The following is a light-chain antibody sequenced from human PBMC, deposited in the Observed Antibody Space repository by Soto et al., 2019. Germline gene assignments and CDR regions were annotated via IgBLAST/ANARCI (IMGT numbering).Light chain of an antibody. V-gene: IGLV2-11*01. Sequence: QSALTQPRSVSGSPGQSVTISCTGTSSDVGGYNLVSWYQQHPGKAPKLMIYDVSKWPSGVPDRFSGSKSGNTASLTISGLQAEDEADYYCCSYAGSYTVVFGGGTKVTVL. J-gene: IGLJ2*01. CDR3: CSYAGSYTVV. CDR1: SSDVGGYNL. CDR2: DVS.